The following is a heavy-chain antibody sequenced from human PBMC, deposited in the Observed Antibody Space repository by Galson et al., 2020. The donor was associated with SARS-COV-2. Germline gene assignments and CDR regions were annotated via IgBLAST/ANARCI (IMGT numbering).Heavy chain of an antibody. CDR1: GYTFTTYW. V-gene: IGHV5-51*01. CDR2: IYPGDSDT. CDR3: ARLSSSSGGSSAHGLDC. Sequence: HGESLKISCKASGYTFTTYWIGWVRQMAGKGLEWVGIIYPGDSDTRYSPSFQGQVTISADKSIDTAYLQWSSLKASDTAIYYCARLSSSSGGSSAHGLDCWGQGTLVAVSS. D-gene: IGHD5-12*01. J-gene: IGHJ4*02.